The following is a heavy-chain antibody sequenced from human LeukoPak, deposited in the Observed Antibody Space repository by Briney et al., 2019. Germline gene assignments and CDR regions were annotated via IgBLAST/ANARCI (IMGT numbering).Heavy chain of an antibody. CDR3: GRDKDTAMVTGIDS. V-gene: IGHV3-33*01. Sequence: QPGRSLRLSCAASGFTFSSYGMHWVRQAPGKGLEWVAVIWYDGSNKYYADSVKGRFTISRDNSKNTLYLLMNSLRAEDTAVYYCGRDKDTAMVTGIDSWGQGTPVTVSS. CDR1: GFTFSSYG. CDR2: IWYDGSNK. D-gene: IGHD5-18*01. J-gene: IGHJ4*02.